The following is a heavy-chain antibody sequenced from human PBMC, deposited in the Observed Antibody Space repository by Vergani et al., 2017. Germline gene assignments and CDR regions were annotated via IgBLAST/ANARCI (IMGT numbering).Heavy chain of an antibody. V-gene: IGHV4-59*01. J-gene: IGHJ4*01. Sequence: QVQLQESGPGLVKPSETLSLTCTVSGGSISSYYWSWIRQPPGKGLEWIGYIYYSGSTNYNPSLKSRVTISVDTSKNQFSLKLSSVTAADTAVYYCARDRGGLGYFDYWGHGILVTVSS. CDR1: GGSISSYY. D-gene: IGHD4-23*01. CDR2: IYYSGST. CDR3: ARDRGGLGYFDY.